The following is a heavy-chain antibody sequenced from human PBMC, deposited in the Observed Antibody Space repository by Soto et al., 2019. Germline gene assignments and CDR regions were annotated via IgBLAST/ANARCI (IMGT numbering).Heavy chain of an antibody. V-gene: IGHV3-11*01. CDR2: SSNRDRST. CDR3: ARAWKIEKFGVISMSKGLDV. J-gene: IGHJ6*02. Sequence: QVQLVESGGGLVKPGGSLRLSSAASGFIFSDYYMTWIRQAPGKGLEWLSCSSNRDRSTYYADSVKDRFVVSKDNAKNLVYLQMNSLRAEDTAVYFCARAWKIEKFGVISMSKGLDVWGQGTTVTVSS. D-gene: IGHD3-3*01. CDR1: GFIFSDYY.